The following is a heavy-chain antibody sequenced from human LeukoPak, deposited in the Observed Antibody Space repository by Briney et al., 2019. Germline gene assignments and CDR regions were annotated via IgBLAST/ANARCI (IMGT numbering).Heavy chain of an antibody. CDR3: ARGDAFSGDH. Sequence: PGGSLRLSCAASGFTFRNFWMSLVRQAPGRGLEWVANIHPEGNEKYHVESVKGRFTISRDNAKSSLFLQMNGLRAEDTAVYYCARGDAFSGDHWGQGTLVTVSS. J-gene: IGHJ4*02. V-gene: IGHV3-7*04. CDR2: IHPEGNEK. CDR1: GFTFRNFW.